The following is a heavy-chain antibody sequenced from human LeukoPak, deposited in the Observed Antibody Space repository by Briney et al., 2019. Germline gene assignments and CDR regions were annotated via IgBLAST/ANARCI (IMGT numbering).Heavy chain of an antibody. V-gene: IGHV4-34*01. D-gene: IGHD3-22*01. Sequence: PSETLSLTCGVSGGSITTNYWSWIRQSPGKGLEWIGEINHSGSTNYNPSLKSRVTISVDTSKNQFSLKLSSVTAADTAVYYCARVAGDSSGYPYAQRAITIRRYGMDVWGQGTTVTVSS. CDR1: GGSITTNY. CDR2: INHSGST. J-gene: IGHJ6*02. CDR3: ARVAGDSSGYPYAQRAITIRRYGMDV.